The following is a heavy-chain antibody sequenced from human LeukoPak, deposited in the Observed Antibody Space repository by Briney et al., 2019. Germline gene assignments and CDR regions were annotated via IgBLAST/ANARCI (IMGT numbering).Heavy chain of an antibody. V-gene: IGHV4-31*03. CDR2: IYYSGST. D-gene: IGHD3-10*01. CDR1: GGSICSGGYY. Sequence: SETLSLTCTVSGGSICSGGYYWSWIRQHPGKGLEWIGYIYYSGSTYYNPSLKSRVTISVDTSKNQFSLKLSSVTAADTAVYYCAREISGSGSYCFDPWGQGTLVTVSS. J-gene: IGHJ5*02. CDR3: AREISGSGSYCFDP.